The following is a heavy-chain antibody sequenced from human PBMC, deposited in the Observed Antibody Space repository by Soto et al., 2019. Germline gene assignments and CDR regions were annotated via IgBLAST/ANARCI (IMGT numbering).Heavy chain of an antibody. CDR3: AGHYYDFWSGYWTLDY. D-gene: IGHD3-3*01. CDR2: ISYDGSNK. Sequence: QVQLVESGGGVVQPGRSLRLSCAASGFTFSSYAMHWVRQAPGKGLEWVAVISYDGSNKYYADSVKGRFTISRDNSKNTLYLQMNSLRAEDTAVYYCAGHYYDFWSGYWTLDYWGQGTLVTVSS. CDR1: GFTFSSYA. J-gene: IGHJ4*02. V-gene: IGHV3-30-3*01.